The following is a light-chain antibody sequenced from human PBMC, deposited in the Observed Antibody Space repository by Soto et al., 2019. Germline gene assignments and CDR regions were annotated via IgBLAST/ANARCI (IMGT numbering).Light chain of an antibody. J-gene: IGKJ1*01. Sequence: IVMTQSPATLSMSPGERATLSCRASQSVSSNLAWYQQKPGQAPRLLIYGASTRATGIPARFSGSGSGTEFTLTISSLQSEDFAVYYCQQYNNWLWTFGQGTKV. CDR2: GAS. CDR1: QSVSSN. V-gene: IGKV3-15*01. CDR3: QQYNNWLWT.